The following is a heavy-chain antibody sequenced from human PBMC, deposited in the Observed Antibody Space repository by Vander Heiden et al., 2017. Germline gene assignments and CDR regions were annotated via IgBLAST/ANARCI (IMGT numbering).Heavy chain of an antibody. CDR1: GLTFRKYT. D-gene: IGHD6-13*01. CDR2: ISRDGTAI. Sequence: EVQLVESGGGLVKPGGSLRLSCAASGLTFRKYTMNWARQAPGKGLEWVSTISRDGTAIYYADSVRGRFTISRDNAKNSLYLQMGSLRAEDTAVYYCDAADYWGQGTLVTVSS. V-gene: IGHV3-21*01. J-gene: IGHJ4*02. CDR3: DAADY.